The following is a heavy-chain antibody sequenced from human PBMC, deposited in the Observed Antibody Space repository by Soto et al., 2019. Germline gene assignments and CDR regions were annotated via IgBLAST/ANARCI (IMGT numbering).Heavy chain of an antibody. D-gene: IGHD4-17*01. J-gene: IGHJ4*02. CDR3: ARAYPSSTVDFDY. CDR2: INPNSGGT. Sequence: ASVKVSCKASGYTFTGYYMHWVRQAPGQGLEWMGWINPNSGGTNYAQKFQGWVTMTRDTSISTAYMELSRLRSDDTAVYYCARAYPSSTVDFDYWGQGTLVTVSS. CDR1: GYTFTGYY. V-gene: IGHV1-2*04.